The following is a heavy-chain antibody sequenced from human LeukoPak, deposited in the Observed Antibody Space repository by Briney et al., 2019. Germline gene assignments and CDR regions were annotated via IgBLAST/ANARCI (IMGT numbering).Heavy chain of an antibody. J-gene: IGHJ4*02. D-gene: IGHD4-23*01. V-gene: IGHV1-2*02. CDR2: INPNSGGT. CDR3: AGHGGAVVMGGFDY. CDR1: GGTFSSYA. Sequence: GASVKVSCKASGGTFSSYAISWVRQAPGQGLEWMGGINPNSGGTKYAQKFQGRVTMTRDTSISTAYMELSRLRSDDTAVYHCAGHGGAVVMGGFDYWGQGTLVTVSS.